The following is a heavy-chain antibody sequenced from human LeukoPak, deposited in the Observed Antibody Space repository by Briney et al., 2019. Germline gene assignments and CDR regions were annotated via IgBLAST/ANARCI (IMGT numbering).Heavy chain of an antibody. J-gene: IGHJ4*02. CDR1: GFTFSAHY. Sequence: TGRSLRLSCLVSGFTFSAHYMDGVLQSPGNTLVWVGRSRRKSLSYTTEYATAVKGRFTISRDDTKNSLYVQIHSVETEATAVYYCARGQHRGATYSFDYWGQGTLVTVSS. CDR3: ARGQHRGATYSFDY. V-gene: IGHV3-72*01. CDR2: SRRKSLSYTT. D-gene: IGHD4/OR15-4a*01.